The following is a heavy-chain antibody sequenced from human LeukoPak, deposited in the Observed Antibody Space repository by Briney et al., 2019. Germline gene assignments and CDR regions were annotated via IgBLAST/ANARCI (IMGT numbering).Heavy chain of an antibody. CDR1: GFTFDDYA. D-gene: IGHD3-22*01. J-gene: IGHJ4*02. V-gene: IGHV3-9*01. Sequence: PGRSLRLSCAASGFTFDDYAMHWVRQAPGKGLEWVSGISWNSGSIGYADSVKGRFTISRDNAKNSLYLQMNSLRAEDTAVYYCARDYYDSSGYRYFDYWGQGTLVTVSS. CDR3: ARDYYDSSGYRYFDY. CDR2: ISWNSGSI.